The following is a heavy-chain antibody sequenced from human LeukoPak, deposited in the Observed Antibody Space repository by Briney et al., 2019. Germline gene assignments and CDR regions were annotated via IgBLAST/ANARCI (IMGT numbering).Heavy chain of an antibody. Sequence: GESLQISCKGSGYRFTSYWIGWVRQLPGKGLEWMGIIYPGDSDTRYSPSIQGQVTISADRSLSTAYLQWSSLKASDTAIYYCARSSGPFDYWGQGTLVTVSS. CDR1: GYRFTSYW. D-gene: IGHD6-6*01. V-gene: IGHV5-51*01. J-gene: IGHJ4*02. CDR2: IYPGDSDT. CDR3: ARSSGPFDY.